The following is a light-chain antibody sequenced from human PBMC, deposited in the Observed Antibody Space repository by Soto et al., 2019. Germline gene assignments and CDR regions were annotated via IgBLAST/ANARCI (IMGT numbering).Light chain of an antibody. CDR2: AAS. CDR1: QSGTSTY. V-gene: IGKV3-20*01. J-gene: IGKJ3*01. Sequence: EIVLTQSPGSLSLSPGESATLSCRASQSGTSTYLAWYQKRPGQAPRLLIYAASSRATGIPDRFSGSGSGTDFTLNISGLEPDDFAISYCQQSSRSPFAFGPGTKLDIK. CDR3: QQSSRSPFA.